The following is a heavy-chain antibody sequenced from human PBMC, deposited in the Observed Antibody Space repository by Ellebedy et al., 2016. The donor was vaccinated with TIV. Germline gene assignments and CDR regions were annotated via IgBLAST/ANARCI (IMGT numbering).Heavy chain of an antibody. CDR1: GFTFSNAW. CDR3: TTVYRYNYDSV. D-gene: IGHD5-18*01. J-gene: IGHJ4*02. CDR2: IKSKTDGGAA. V-gene: IGHV3-15*01. Sequence: LSLTCAASGFTFSNAWMNWVRQAPGKGLEWVGRIKSKTDGGAADYAAPVKGRFTISRDDSKNTLYLQMNSLKTEDTAVYFCTTVYRYNYDSVWGQGTLVTVSS.